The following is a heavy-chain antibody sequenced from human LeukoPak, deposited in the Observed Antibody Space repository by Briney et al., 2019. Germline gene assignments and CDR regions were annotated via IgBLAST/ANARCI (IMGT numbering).Heavy chain of an antibody. CDR2: IIPIFGTA. CDR1: GGTFSSYA. CDR3: AREARGGVTGRLVWLFASYYTYYYMDV. Sequence: SVKVSCKASGGTFSSYAISWVRQAPGQGLEWMGGIIPIFGTANYAQKFQGRVTMTRDMSTTTVYMDLRSLRSEDTAVYFCAREARGGVTGRLVWLFASYYTYYYMDVWGRGTTVTVSS. V-gene: IGHV1-69*05. J-gene: IGHJ6*03. D-gene: IGHD3-3*01.